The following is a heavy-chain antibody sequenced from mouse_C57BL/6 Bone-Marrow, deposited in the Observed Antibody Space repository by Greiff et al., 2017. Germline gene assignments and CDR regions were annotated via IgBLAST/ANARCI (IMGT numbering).Heavy chain of an antibody. CDR2: IWGVGST. V-gene: IGHV2-6*01. CDR1: GFSLTSYG. J-gene: IGHJ3*01. D-gene: IGHD2-13*01. CDR3: ASGLPWFAY. Sequence: QVQLQQSGPGLVAPSQSLSITCTVSGFSLTSYGVDWVRQSPGKGLEWLGVIWGVGSTHYTSALKSRLSISKDNSKSQVFLKMNSLQTDDTAMYYCASGLPWFAYWGQGTLVTVSA.